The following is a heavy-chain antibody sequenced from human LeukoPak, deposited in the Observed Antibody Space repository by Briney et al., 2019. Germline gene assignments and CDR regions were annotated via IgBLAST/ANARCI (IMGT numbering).Heavy chain of an antibody. CDR1: EFTVSGNY. V-gene: IGHV3-66*01. D-gene: IGHD3-22*01. J-gene: IGHJ3*02. Sequence: GGSLRLSCVASEFTVSGNYMSWVRQAPGQGLEWVSIIHINGDTHYADPVKGRFTIPRENSKRTVYLQMNSLRSEDTAVYYCARDGLDSSGPVAFDIWGQGTMVTVSS. CDR3: ARDGLDSSGPVAFDI. CDR2: IHINGDT.